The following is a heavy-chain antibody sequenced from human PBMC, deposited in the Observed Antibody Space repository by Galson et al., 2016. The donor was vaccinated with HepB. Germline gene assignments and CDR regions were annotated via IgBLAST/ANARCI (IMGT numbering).Heavy chain of an antibody. CDR1: GFSISTYT. D-gene: IGHD3-3*01. CDR2: ISSSSAYV. V-gene: IGHV3-21*01. CDR3: ARDRSRFSSGYYTGARDVFAI. J-gene: IGHJ3*02. Sequence: LSCAASGFSISTYTMNWVRQAPGKGLEWISYISSSSAYVDYADSVKGRFTISRENAKNSLYLQMNSLRAEDTAVYYCARDRSRFSSGYYTGARDVFAIWGQGTVVTVSS.